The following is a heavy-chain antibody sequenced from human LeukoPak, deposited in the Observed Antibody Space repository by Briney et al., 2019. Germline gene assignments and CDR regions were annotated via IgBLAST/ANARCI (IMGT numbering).Heavy chain of an antibody. CDR1: GFTFSSYS. V-gene: IGHV3-48*01. J-gene: IGHJ4*02. CDR3: AKASEATITMVRGYYFDY. CDR2: ISSSSSTI. Sequence: GGSLRLSCAASGFTFSSYSMNWVRQAPGKGLEWVSYISSSSSTIYYADSVKGRFTISRDNAKNTLYLQMNSLRAEDTAVYYCAKASEATITMVRGYYFDYWGQGTLVTVSS. D-gene: IGHD3-10*01.